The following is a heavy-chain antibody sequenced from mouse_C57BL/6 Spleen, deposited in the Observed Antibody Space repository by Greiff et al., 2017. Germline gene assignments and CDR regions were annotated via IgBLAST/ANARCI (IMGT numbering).Heavy chain of an antibody. Sequence: QVQLQQPGAELVMPGASVKLSCKASGYTFTSYWMHWVKQRPGQGLEWIGEIDPSDSYTNYNQKFKGKSTLTVDKSSSTAYMQLSSLTSEDSAVYYCARSGSLLGRFYYFDYWGQGTTLTVSS. V-gene: IGHV1-69*01. J-gene: IGHJ2*01. CDR3: ARSGSLLGRFYYFDY. D-gene: IGHD4-1*01. CDR2: IDPSDSYT. CDR1: GYTFTSYW.